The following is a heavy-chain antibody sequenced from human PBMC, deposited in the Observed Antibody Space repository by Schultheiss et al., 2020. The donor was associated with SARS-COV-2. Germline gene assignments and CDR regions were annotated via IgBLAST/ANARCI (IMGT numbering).Heavy chain of an antibody. CDR1: GGSISSSSYY. CDR3: ARGTIVVVVAATVGYFDY. CDR2: IYYSGST. J-gene: IGHJ4*02. D-gene: IGHD2-15*01. Sequence: SETLSLTCTVSGGSISSSSYYWGWIRQPPGKGLEWIGSIYYSGSTNYNPSLKSRVTISVDTSKNQFSLKLSSVTAADTAVYYCARGTIVVVVAATVGYFDYWGQGTLVTVSS. V-gene: IGHV4-39*07.